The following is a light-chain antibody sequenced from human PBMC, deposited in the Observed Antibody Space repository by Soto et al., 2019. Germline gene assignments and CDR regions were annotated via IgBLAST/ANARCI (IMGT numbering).Light chain of an antibody. CDR1: SSDVGGYNH. CDR2: DVT. V-gene: IGLV2-14*03. J-gene: IGLJ2*01. Sequence: QSALTQPASVSGSPGQSITISCTGTSSDVGGYNHVSWYQQHPGKAPKLMIYDVTDRPSGVSNRFSGSKSGNTASLAISGLKADDEADYYCNSYPSTNTLVFCGGTKLTVL. CDR3: NSYPSTNTLV.